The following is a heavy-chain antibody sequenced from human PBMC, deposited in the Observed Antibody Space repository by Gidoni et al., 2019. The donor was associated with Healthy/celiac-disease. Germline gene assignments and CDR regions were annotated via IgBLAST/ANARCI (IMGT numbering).Heavy chain of an antibody. CDR3: ARGLTIFGVVPDY. J-gene: IGHJ4*02. D-gene: IGHD3-3*01. CDR1: GGSISSYY. V-gene: IGHV4-59*01. Sequence: QVQLQESGPGLVKPSETLSLTCTVSGGSISSYYWSWIRQPPGKGLEWIGYIYYSGSTNYNPSLKSRVTISVDTSKNQFSLKLSSVTAADTAVYYCARGLTIFGVVPDYWGQGTLVTVSS. CDR2: IYYSGST.